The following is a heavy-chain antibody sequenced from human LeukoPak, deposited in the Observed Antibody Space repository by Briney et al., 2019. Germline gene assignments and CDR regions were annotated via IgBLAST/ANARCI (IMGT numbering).Heavy chain of an antibody. CDR3: ARAAQHYYDSSGRYYFDY. CDR1: GGTFSSYA. Sequence: SVKVSCKASGGTFSSYAISWVRQAPGQGLEWMGGIIPIFGTANYAQKFQGRVTITADESTSTAYMELSSLRSEDTAVYYCARAAQHYYDSSGRYYFDYWGQGTLVTVSS. CDR2: IIPIFGTA. J-gene: IGHJ4*02. V-gene: IGHV1-69*13. D-gene: IGHD3-22*01.